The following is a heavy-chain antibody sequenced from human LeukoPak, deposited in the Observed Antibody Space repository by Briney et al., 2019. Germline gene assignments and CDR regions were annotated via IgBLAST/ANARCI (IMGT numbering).Heavy chain of an antibody. J-gene: IGHJ3*02. Sequence: PSETLSLTYTVSGGSISNCYWSWIRQPPGKGLEWIGYIYTGGSTNYNPSLKSRVTISVDTSKNQFSLKLSSVTAADTAVYYCARPHSSGWYGAFDIWGQGTMVTVSS. CDR1: GGSISNCY. V-gene: IGHV4-4*09. CDR3: ARPHSSGWYGAFDI. D-gene: IGHD6-19*01. CDR2: IYTGGST.